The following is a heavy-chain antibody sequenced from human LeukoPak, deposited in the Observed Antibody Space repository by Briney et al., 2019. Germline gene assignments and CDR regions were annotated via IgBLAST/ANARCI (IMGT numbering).Heavy chain of an antibody. Sequence: SQTLSLTCTVSGGSISSGGYYWSWIRQHPGKGLEWVGYIYYSGSTYYNPSLKSRVTISVDTSKNQFSLKLGSVTAADTAVYYCARGTTSRSQNYYYYYGMDVWGQGTTVTVSS. V-gene: IGHV4-31*03. J-gene: IGHJ6*02. D-gene: IGHD1-1*01. CDR3: ARGTTSRSQNYYYYYGMDV. CDR2: IYYSGST. CDR1: GGSISSGGYY.